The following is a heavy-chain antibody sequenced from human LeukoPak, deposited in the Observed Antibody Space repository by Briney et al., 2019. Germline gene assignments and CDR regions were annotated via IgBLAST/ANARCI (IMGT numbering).Heavy chain of an antibody. CDR2: IYYSGST. V-gene: IGHV4-59*01. D-gene: IGHD3-9*01. J-gene: IGHJ6*03. CDR1: GGSISSYY. CDR3: ARSTSYDLLTEYYYYYFMDV. Sequence: SETLSLTCTVSGGSISSYYWSWIRQPPGKGLEWIGYIYYSGSTNYNPSLKSRVTISVDTSKNQFSLKLSSVTAADTAVYYCARSTSYDLLTEYYYYYFMDVWGKGTTVTVSS.